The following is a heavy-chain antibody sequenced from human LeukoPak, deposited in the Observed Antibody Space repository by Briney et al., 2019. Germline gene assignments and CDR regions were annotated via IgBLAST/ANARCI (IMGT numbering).Heavy chain of an antibody. CDR2: INPNSGYT. D-gene: IGHD3-22*01. V-gene: IGHV1-2*02. J-gene: IGHJ4*02. CDR3: AREEANTRIHFDY. Sequence: ASVKVSCKASGYTFTCYYIHWVRQAPGQGLGWMGYINPNSGYTNYAQKFQDRVTVTRDTSISTAYMELSRLRSDDTAVYYCAREEANTRIHFDYWGQGTLVTVSS. CDR1: GYTFTCYY.